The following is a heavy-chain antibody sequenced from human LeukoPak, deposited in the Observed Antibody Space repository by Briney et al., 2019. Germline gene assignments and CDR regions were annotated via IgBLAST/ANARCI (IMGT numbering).Heavy chain of an antibody. V-gene: IGHV4-4*02. D-gene: IGHD3-10*01. J-gene: IGHJ4*02. CDR2: IYYSGST. CDR1: GGSISSSNW. CDR3: ARDEGFSY. Sequence: SGTLSLTCAVSGGSISSSNWWSWIRQPPGKGLEWIGYIYYSGSTNYNPSLKSRVTVSVDTSKNQFSLKLSSVTAADTAVYYCARDEGFSYWGQGTLVTVSS.